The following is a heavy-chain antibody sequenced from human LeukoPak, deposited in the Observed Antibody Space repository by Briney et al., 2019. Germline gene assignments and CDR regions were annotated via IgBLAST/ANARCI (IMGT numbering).Heavy chain of an antibody. CDR3: ARGGRGQTDGYPDY. J-gene: IGHJ4*02. CDR1: LVSISSVSYF. CDR2: IDNTGST. Sequence: SETLSLTCTVSLVSISSVSYFWNWIRQSPGKVLEWVGSIDNTGSTYYPPSLKRRTTISADTSKNQFSLKLNSVTAADTAVYYCARGGRGQTDGYPDYWGRGNLVTVSS. D-gene: IGHD3-22*01. V-gene: IGHV4-39*07.